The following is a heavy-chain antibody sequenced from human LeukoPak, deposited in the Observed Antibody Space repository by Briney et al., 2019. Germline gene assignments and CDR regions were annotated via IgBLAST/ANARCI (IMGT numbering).Heavy chain of an antibody. J-gene: IGHJ4*02. V-gene: IGHV3-23*01. CDR3: AKVEWLDYYFDY. Sequence: PGGSLRLSCAASRFTFRNFAMTWVRQAPGKGLEWVSTISGSGGSTYYADSVKGRFTISRDNSKNTLYLQMNSLRAEDTAVYYCAKVEWLDYYFDYWGQGTLVTVSS. CDR1: RFTFRNFA. CDR2: ISGSGGST. D-gene: IGHD6-19*01.